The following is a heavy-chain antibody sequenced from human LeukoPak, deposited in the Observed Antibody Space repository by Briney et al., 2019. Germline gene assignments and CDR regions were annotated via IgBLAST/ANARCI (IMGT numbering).Heavy chain of an antibody. CDR3: ARHDLSQWLPSS. CDR1: GGSFSGYY. J-gene: IGHJ5*02. V-gene: IGHV4-34*01. D-gene: IGHD5-12*01. CDR2: ICSSGST. Sequence: PSETLSLTCAVYGGSFSGYYWSWIRQPPGKGLEWIASICSSGSTYYNPSLKSRVTISADTSKNQFSLKVSSVTAADTAVYYCARHDLSQWLPSSCGQGTLVTVSS.